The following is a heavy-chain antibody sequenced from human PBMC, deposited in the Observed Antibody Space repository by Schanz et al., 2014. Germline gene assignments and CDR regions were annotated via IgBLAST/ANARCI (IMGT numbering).Heavy chain of an antibody. CDR2: ISGSGGST. D-gene: IGHD3-9*01. Sequence: EVQLVESGGDLVQPGGSQRLSCAASGFIVSSTYMTWVRQAPGKGLEWVSAISGSGGSTVYADSVKGRFTISRDNSMNTLYLQMNNLRAEDTAVYYCAKDHAGSDILTALGNWGQGTLVTVSS. CDR3: AKDHAGSDILTALGN. CDR1: GFIVSSTY. J-gene: IGHJ4*02. V-gene: IGHV3-23*04.